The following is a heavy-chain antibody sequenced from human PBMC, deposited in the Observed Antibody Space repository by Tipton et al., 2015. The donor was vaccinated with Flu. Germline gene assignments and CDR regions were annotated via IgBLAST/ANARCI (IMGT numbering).Heavy chain of an antibody. CDR2: IYYSGST. J-gene: IGHJ4*02. CDR1: GGSISRSHYS. CDR3: AREGRREQLALDY. D-gene: IGHD6-6*01. Sequence: TLSLTCTVSGGSISRSHYSWGWIRQPPGKGLEWIGNIYYSGSTYYNPSLKSRVTISVDTSKNQFSLKLSSVTAADTAVYYCAREGRREQLALDYWGQGTLVTVSS. V-gene: IGHV4-39*07.